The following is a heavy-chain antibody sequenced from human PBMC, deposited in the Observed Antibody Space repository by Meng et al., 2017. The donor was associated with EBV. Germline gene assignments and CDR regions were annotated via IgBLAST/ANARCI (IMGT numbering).Heavy chain of an antibody. D-gene: IGHD5-12*01. V-gene: IGHV1-69*17. CDR1: GDNVNNFG. J-gene: IGHJ4*02. Sequence: GQRGAGVKQPGSSVKVSCKGAGDNVNNFGISWVRQAPGQGLEWMGDITPVFGIANYAESFQGRVTISADTSTRTAYMDLSSLRSDDTAVYYCVRDLWLRIGECVWGQGTLVTVSS. CDR2: ITPVFGIA. CDR3: VRDLWLRIGECV.